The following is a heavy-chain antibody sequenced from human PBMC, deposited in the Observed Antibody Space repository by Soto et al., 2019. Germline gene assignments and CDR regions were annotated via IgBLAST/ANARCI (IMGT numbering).Heavy chain of an antibody. J-gene: IGHJ6*02. V-gene: IGHV1-18*01. CDR1: GYTFTSYG. Sequence: ASVKVSCKASGYTFTSYGISWVRQAPGQGLEWMGWISAYNGNTNYAQKLQGRVTMTTDTSTSTAYVELRSLRSDDTAVYYCARTQWLVSFYYYGMDVWGQGTTVTVSS. D-gene: IGHD6-19*01. CDR2: ISAYNGNT. CDR3: ARTQWLVSFYYYGMDV.